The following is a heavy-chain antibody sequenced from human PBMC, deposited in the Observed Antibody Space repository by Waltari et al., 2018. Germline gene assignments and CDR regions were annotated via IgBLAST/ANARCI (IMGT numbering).Heavy chain of an antibody. J-gene: IGHJ5*02. D-gene: IGHD7-27*01. CDR2: IKQDGSEK. V-gene: IGHV3-7*01. CDR3: ARERRVLLGNWFDP. Sequence: EVQLVESGGGLVEPGGSLRLSCAASGFTFSSYWMSWVRPAPGKGLEWVANIKQDGSEKYYLDSVKGRFTISRDNAKNSLYLQMNSLRAEDTAVYYCARERRVLLGNWFDPWGQGTLVTVSS. CDR1: GFTFSSYW.